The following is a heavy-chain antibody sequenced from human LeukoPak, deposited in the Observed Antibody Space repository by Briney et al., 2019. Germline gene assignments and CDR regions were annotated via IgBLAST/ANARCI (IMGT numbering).Heavy chain of an antibody. Sequence: SQTLSLTCAISGDSVSRDSIAWNWIRQSPSRGLEWLGRTYYRSTWYNDYAVSVKGRITINPDTSKNQFSLQLDSVTPEDTAVYYCARGLGWPYFDYWGQGTLVTVSS. D-gene: IGHD5-24*01. CDR3: ARGLGWPYFDY. CDR2: TYYRSTWYN. CDR1: GDSVSRDSIA. V-gene: IGHV6-1*01. J-gene: IGHJ4*02.